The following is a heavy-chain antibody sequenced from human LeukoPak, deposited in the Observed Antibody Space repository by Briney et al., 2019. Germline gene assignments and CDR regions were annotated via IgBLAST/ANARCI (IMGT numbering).Heavy chain of an antibody. CDR3: ASGYYDFWSGYYTFDY. V-gene: IGHV1-69*06. Sequence: ASVKVSCKASGGTFSSYAISWVRQAPGQGLEWMGGITPIFGTANYAQKFQGRVTITADKSTSTAYMELSSLRSEDTAVYYCASGYYDFWSGYYTFDYWGQGTLVTVSS. CDR2: ITPIFGTA. CDR1: GGTFSSYA. J-gene: IGHJ4*02. D-gene: IGHD3-3*01.